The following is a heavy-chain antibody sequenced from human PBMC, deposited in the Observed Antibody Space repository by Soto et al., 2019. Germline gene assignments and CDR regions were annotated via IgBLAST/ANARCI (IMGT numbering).Heavy chain of an antibody. CDR1: GYSFTSYW. D-gene: IGHD3-3*01. CDR2: IYPGDSDT. J-gene: IGHJ4*02. CDR3: ARHVGNYDFWSGGGYFDY. V-gene: IGHV5-51*01. Sequence: PGESLKISCKGSGYSFTSYWIGWVRQMPGKGLEWMGIIYPGDSDTRYSPSFPGQVTISADKSISTAYLQWSSLKASDTAMYYCARHVGNYDFWSGGGYFDYWGQGTLVTVSS.